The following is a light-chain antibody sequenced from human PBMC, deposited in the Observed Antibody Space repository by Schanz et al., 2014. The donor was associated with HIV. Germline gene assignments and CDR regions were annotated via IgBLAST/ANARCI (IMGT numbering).Light chain of an antibody. J-gene: IGKJ4*01. CDR1: QSVSSS. CDR2: GAS. Sequence: ETVLTQSPGSLSLSPGERATLSCRASQSVSSSLAWYQQKPGQAPRLLIYGASIRATDIPARFSGGGSGTEFTLTINSLQSEDFAVYYCQQYNKWPRVTFGGGTKVEIK. V-gene: IGKV3-15*01. CDR3: QQYNKWPRVT.